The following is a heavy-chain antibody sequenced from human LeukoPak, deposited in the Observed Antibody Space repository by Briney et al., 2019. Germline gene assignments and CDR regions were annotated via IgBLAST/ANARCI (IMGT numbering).Heavy chain of an antibody. Sequence: ASVKVSCKASGYTFTSYDINWVRQATGQGLEWMGWMNPNSGNTGYAQKLQGRVTMTTDTSTSTAYMELRSLRSDDTAVYYCARDSSGLRRDYYGMDVWGQGTTVTVSS. V-gene: IGHV1-8*01. D-gene: IGHD6-19*01. CDR2: MNPNSGNT. CDR1: GYTFTSYD. J-gene: IGHJ6*02. CDR3: ARDSSGLRRDYYGMDV.